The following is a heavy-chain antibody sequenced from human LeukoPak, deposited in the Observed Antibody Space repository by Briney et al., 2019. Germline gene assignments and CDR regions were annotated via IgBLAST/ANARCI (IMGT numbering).Heavy chain of an antibody. CDR1: GGSVSSGSYY. D-gene: IGHD5-18*01. V-gene: IGHV4-61*01. Sequence: SETLSLTCTVSGGSVSSGSYYWSWIRQPPGKGLEWIGYIYYSGSTNYNPSLKSRVTISVDTSKNQFSLKLSSVTAADTAVYYCARKGYSYGFVNWFDPWGQGTLVTVSS. CDR3: ARKGYSYGFVNWFDP. J-gene: IGHJ5*02. CDR2: IYYSGST.